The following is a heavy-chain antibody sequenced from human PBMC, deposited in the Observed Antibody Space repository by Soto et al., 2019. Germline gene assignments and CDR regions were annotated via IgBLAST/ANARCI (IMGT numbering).Heavy chain of an antibody. CDR3: ARQDIVVVPAAMGAHYYYYGMDV. V-gene: IGHV4-39*01. J-gene: IGHJ6*02. Sequence: SETLSLTCTVSGGSISSSIYYWGWIRHPPGNGLEWIGSIYYIGSTYYNPSLKSRVTISVDTSKNQFSLKLSSVTAADTAVYYCARQDIVVVPAAMGAHYYYYGMDVWGQGPPVTV. CDR1: GGSISSSIYY. CDR2: IYYIGST. D-gene: IGHD2-2*01.